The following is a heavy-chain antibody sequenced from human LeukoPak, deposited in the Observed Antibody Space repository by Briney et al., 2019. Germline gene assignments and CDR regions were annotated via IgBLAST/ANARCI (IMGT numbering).Heavy chain of an antibody. J-gene: IGHJ2*01. D-gene: IGHD1-26*01. CDR2: IFYDGSNK. CDR3: ARDLLYSGSYSWYFDL. V-gene: IGHV3-33*01. CDR1: GFTFSRNG. Sequence: GGSLIISGAATGFTFSRNGMHWLRQAPGNRLNGMALIFYDGSNKYYVDSVKGRFTISRDNSKNMLYLQMNSLRAEDTAVYYCARDLLYSGSYSWYFDLWGRGTPVTVSS.